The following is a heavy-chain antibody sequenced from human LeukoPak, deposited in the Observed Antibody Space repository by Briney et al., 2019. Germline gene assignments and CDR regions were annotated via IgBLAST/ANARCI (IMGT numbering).Heavy chain of an antibody. CDR1: GYSFTAYW. V-gene: IGHV1-2*02. CDR2: INPNSGGT. D-gene: IGHD4-17*01. J-gene: IGHJ6*02. Sequence: ASVKVSCKPSGYSFTAYWIHWVRQAPGQGLEWLGWINPNSGGTNYVQKFQGRVTMTRDTSISTGYLELSRLRSDDTAVYYCGLTVTYSYGMDVWGQGTTVTVSS. CDR3: GLTVTYSYGMDV.